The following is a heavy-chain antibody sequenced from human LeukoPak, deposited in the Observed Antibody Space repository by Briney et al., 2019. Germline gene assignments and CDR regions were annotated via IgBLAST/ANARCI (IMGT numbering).Heavy chain of an antibody. D-gene: IGHD3-22*01. CDR2: INPSGGST. J-gene: IGHJ4*02. CDR3: ARKSRPDSSGYYYEGNFDY. V-gene: IGHV1-46*01. CDR1: GYTFTSYY. Sequence: GASVKVSCKASGYTFTSYYMHWVRQAPGQGLEWMGIINPSGGSTSYAQKFQGRVTMTRDTSTSTVYMELSSLRSEDTAVYHCARKSRPDSSGYYYEGNFDYWGQGTLVTVSS.